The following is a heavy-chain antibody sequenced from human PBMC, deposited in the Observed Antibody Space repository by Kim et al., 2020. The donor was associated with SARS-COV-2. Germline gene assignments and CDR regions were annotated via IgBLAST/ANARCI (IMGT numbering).Heavy chain of an antibody. Sequence: GGSLRLSCAASGFTFSSYSMNWVRQAPGKGLEWVSSISSSSSYIYYADSVKGRFTISRDNAKNSLYLQMNSLRAEDTAVYYCARDQSGGYDALYYYYGMAVSGQGTTVTVSS. V-gene: IGHV3-21*04. CDR2: ISSSSSYI. D-gene: IGHD1-26*01. J-gene: IGHJ6*02. CDR3: ARDQSGGYDALYYYYGMAV. CDR1: GFTFSSYS.